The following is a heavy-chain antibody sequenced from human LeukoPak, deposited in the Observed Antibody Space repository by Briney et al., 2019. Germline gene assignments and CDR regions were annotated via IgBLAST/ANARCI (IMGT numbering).Heavy chain of an antibody. J-gene: IGHJ5*02. CDR3: ARDGKATYYDFWSGNNWFDP. D-gene: IGHD3-3*01. CDR1: GDSINSHY. V-gene: IGHV4-4*09. Sequence: SETLSLTCTVSGDSINSHYWSWIRQPPGKGLEWIGFIYTRGSTNYNPSLKSRVTMSGDTSKNQVSLTLNSVTAADTAVYYCARDGKATYYDFWSGNNWFDPWGQGTLVTVSS. CDR2: IYTRGST.